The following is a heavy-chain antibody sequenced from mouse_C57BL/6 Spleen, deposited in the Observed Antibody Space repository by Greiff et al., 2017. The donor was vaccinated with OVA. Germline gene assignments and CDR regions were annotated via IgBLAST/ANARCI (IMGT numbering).Heavy chain of an antibody. D-gene: IGHD1-1*01. J-gene: IGHJ4*01. CDR1: GYTFTNYW. CDR3: ARKDYYGSSHAMDY. Sequence: VQLQQSGAELVRPGTSVKMSCKASGYTFTNYWIGWAKQRPGHGLEWIGDIYPGGGYTNYNEKFKGKATLNADKSSSTAYMQFSSLTSEDSAIYYCARKDYYGSSHAMDYWGQGTSVTVSS. CDR2: IYPGGGYT. V-gene: IGHV1-63*01.